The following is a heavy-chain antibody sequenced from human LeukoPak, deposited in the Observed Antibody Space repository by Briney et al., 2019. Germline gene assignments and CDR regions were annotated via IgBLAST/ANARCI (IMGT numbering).Heavy chain of an antibody. CDR3: AKDGRERRTDEPYLDY. D-gene: IGHD1-26*01. Sequence: PGGSLRLSCVVSGFTFDDYAMHWVRQAPGKGLEWVSGISWNSGKIAYADSVKGRFTISRDNVKNSLYLQMNSLRPEDTAFYFCAKDGRERRTDEPYLDYWGQGTLVSVSS. CDR1: GFTFDDYA. V-gene: IGHV3-9*01. CDR2: ISWNSGKI. J-gene: IGHJ4*02.